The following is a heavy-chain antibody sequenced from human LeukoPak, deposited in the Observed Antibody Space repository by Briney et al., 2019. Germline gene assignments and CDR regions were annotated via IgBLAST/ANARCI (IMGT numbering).Heavy chain of an antibody. D-gene: IGHD2-15*01. J-gene: IGHJ4*02. CDR1: GYTFTSYA. CDR3: ARTSLWRCSGGSCSGYYFDY. CDR2: INTNTGNP. V-gene: IGHV7-4-1*02. Sequence: ASVKVSCKASGYTFTSYAMNWVRQAPGQGLEWMGWINTNTGNPTYAQGFTGRFVFSLDTSVSTAYLQISSLKAEDSAVYYCARTSLWRCSGGSCSGYYFDYWGQGTLVTVSS.